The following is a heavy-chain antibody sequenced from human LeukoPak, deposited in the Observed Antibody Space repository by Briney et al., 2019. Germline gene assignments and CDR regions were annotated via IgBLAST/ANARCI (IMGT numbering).Heavy chain of an antibody. CDR1: GFTFSSYS. V-gene: IGHV3-48*01. Sequence: GGSLRLSCAASGFTFSSYSISWVRQAPGKGLEWVSYISHTGASMYYADSVRGRFTISRDNAKNSGFLQMNTLRAEDTAVYYCARDRGYRTGDRCYRYFESWGQGTLVTVSS. D-gene: IGHD2-8*02. CDR3: ARDRGYRTGDRCYRYFES. J-gene: IGHJ4*02. CDR2: ISHTGASM.